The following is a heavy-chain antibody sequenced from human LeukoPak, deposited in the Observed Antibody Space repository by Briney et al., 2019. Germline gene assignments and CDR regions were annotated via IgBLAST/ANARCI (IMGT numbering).Heavy chain of an antibody. CDR2: IYTSGST. CDR1: DGSISSYY. D-gene: IGHD1-7*01. CDR3: ARKLQKWDAFDI. V-gene: IGHV4-4*07. J-gene: IGHJ3*02. Sequence: SGTLSLTCTVSDGSISSYYWSWIRQPAGKGLEWIGHIYTSGSTNYNPSLKSRVTMSVDTSKNQFSLKLSSVTAADTAVYYCARKLQKWDAFDIWGQGTMVTVSS.